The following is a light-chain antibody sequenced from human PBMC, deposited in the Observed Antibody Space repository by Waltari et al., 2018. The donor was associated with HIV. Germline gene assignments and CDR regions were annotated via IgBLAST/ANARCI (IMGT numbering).Light chain of an antibody. J-gene: IGLJ1*01. CDR1: SSDVGGYNY. CDR2: DVS. V-gene: IGLV2-14*01. CDR3: SSYRSSSTLEV. Sequence: QSALTQPASVSGSPGQSITISCPGTSSDVGGYNYVSWYPQHPGKAPTLMIYDVSNRPSGGSNGFSGAKSGNTASQTSSGRQDEDEADYYCSSYRSSSTLEVVGTGTKVTVL.